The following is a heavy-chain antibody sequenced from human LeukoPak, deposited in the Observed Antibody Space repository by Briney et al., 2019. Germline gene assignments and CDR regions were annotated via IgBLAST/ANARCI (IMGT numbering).Heavy chain of an antibody. CDR1: GFTFSSYA. D-gene: IGHD2-8*01. J-gene: IGHJ4*02. CDR2: ISSSGSTI. CDR3: AREYANGYDY. V-gene: IGHV3-48*04. Sequence: GGSLRLSCSASGFTFSSYAMSWVRQAPGKGLEWVSYISSSGSTIYYADSVKGRFTISRDNAKNSLYLQMNSLRAEDTAVYYCAREYANGYDYWGQGTLVTVSS.